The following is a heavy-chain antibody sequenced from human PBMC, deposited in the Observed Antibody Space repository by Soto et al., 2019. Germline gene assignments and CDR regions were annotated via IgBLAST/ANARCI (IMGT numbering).Heavy chain of an antibody. Sequence: GGSLRLSCAASGFTVSSNYMSWVRQAPGKGLEWVSVIYSGGSTYYADPVKGRFTISRDNSKNTLYLQMNSLRAEDTAVYYCARAPDYGGNSGAFDYWGQGTLVTVSS. CDR3: ARAPDYGGNSGAFDY. D-gene: IGHD4-17*01. CDR2: IYSGGST. CDR1: GFTVSSNY. J-gene: IGHJ4*02. V-gene: IGHV3-53*01.